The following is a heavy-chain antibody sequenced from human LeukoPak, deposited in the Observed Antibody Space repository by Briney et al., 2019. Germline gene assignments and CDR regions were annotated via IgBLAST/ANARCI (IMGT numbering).Heavy chain of an antibody. CDR3: ARHTGDYYDSSGYYQYFDY. J-gene: IGHJ4*02. CDR1: GYSFTNYW. CDR2: INPDDSEI. V-gene: IGHV5-51*01. Sequence: GESLKISCKGSGYSFTNYWIGWVRQTPGKGLEWMGVINPDDSEIKYSPSLQGQVTISADKSISTAYLQWSSLKASDTAMYYCARHTGDYYDSSGYYQYFDYWGQGTLVTVSS. D-gene: IGHD3-22*01.